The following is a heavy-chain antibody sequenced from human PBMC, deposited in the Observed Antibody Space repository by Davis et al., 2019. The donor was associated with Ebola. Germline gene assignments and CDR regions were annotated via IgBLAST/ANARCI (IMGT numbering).Heavy chain of an antibody. D-gene: IGHD3-10*01. Sequence: SETLSLTCAVYGGSFSGYYWSWIRQPPGKGLEWIGEINHSGSTNYNPSLKSRVTISVDTSKNQFSLKLSSVTAADTAVYYCARALWYYSGDYFDYWGQGTLVTVSS. CDR1: GGSFSGYY. CDR3: ARALWYYSGDYFDY. V-gene: IGHV4-34*01. CDR2: INHSGST. J-gene: IGHJ4*02.